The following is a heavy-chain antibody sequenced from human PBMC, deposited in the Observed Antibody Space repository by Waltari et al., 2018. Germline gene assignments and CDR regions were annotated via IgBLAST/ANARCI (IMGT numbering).Heavy chain of an antibody. Sequence: QVQLVQSGAEVKKPGASVKVSCKASGYTFTSYGISWVRRAPGQGLEWMGWISANNGNTNNAQKFQGRDTITTDEATSTAYMELSRLRSEDTAVYYCAREKGTVTRNWFDPWGQGTLVTVSS. CDR2: ISANNGNT. CDR3: AREKGTVTRNWFDP. CDR1: GYTFTSYG. D-gene: IGHD4-17*01. V-gene: IGHV1-18*01. J-gene: IGHJ5*02.